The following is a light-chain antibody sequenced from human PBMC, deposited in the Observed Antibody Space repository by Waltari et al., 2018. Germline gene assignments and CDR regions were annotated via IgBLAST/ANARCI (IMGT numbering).Light chain of an antibody. J-gene: IGLJ3*02. CDR2: DVS. CDR1: SNDVGGYNY. V-gene: IGLV2-14*03. Sequence: QSALTQPASVSGSPGQSITISCTGTSNDVGGYNYVSWYQQHPGKAPKLMICDVSKRPSGVSNRFSGSKSGNTASLTISGLQAEDEADYYCSSYTSSSTWVFGGGTKLTVL. CDR3: SSYTSSSTWV.